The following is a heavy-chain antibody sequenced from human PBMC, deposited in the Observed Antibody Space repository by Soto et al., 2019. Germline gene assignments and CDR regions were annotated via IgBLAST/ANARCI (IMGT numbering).Heavy chain of an antibody. V-gene: IGHV3-23*01. D-gene: IGHD2-15*01. CDR2: SSGSGGST. CDR1: GFTFSSYA. Sequence: GGSLRLSCAASGFTFSSYAMSWVRQAPGKGLEWVSTSSGSGGSTYYADSVKGRFTISRDNSKNTLYLQMNSLRAEDTAVYYGARGVLSDSGTCYWGRGTLVTVSS. J-gene: IGHJ4*02. CDR3: ARGVLSDSGTCY.